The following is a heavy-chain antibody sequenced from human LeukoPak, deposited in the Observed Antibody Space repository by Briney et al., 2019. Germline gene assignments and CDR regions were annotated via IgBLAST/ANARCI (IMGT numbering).Heavy chain of an antibody. CDR3: ARDRWLGY. D-gene: IGHD5-12*01. CDR2: IYYSGST. J-gene: IGHJ4*02. CDR1: GXSISSYF. V-gene: IGHV4-59*01. Sequence: PSETLSLTCTVSGXSISSYFWSWVRQPPGKGLEWIGYIYYSGSTNYNPSLKSRVTISVDTSKNQFSLKLASVTTADTAVYYCARDRWLGYWGQGTLVTVSS.